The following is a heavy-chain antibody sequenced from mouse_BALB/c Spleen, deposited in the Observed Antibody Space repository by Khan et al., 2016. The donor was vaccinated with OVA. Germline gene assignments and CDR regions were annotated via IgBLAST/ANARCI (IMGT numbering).Heavy chain of an antibody. CDR3: TRSGYGTFAY. Sequence: QVQLQQSGAELVKPGASVRLSCKASGYTFTSYYLYWVKQRPGQGLEWIGDINPNNGGTNFNEKFRTKATLTVDKSSNTAYMELSRLTSEDSAVYYCTRSGYGTFAYWGQGTLVIVSA. D-gene: IGHD1-1*02. J-gene: IGHJ3*01. CDR2: INPNNGGT. V-gene: IGHV1S81*02. CDR1: GYTFTSYY.